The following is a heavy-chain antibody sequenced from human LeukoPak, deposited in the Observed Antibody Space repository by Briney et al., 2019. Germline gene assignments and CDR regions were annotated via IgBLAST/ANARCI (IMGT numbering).Heavy chain of an antibody. CDR3: ARVTGYIVEDYFDY. CDR2: IYTSGST. CDR1: GGSISSGSYY. V-gene: IGHV4-61*02. D-gene: IGHD3-22*01. J-gene: IGHJ4*02. Sequence: SETLSLTCTVSGGSISSGSYYWSWIRQPAGKGLEWIGRIYTSGSTNYNPSLKSRVTISVDTSKNQFSLRLSSVTAADTAVYYCARVTGYIVEDYFDYWGQGTLVTVSS.